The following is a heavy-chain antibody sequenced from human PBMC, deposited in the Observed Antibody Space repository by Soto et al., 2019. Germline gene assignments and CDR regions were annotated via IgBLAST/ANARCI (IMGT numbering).Heavy chain of an antibody. CDR3: AREGVAPSYYYGMDV. D-gene: IGHD5-12*01. V-gene: IGHV1-18*01. CDR1: GYTFTRSG. CDR2: ISSYNGDT. J-gene: IGHJ6*02. Sequence: QVQLVQSGAEVKKPGASVKVSCKASGYTFTRSGISWVRQAPGQGPEWMGWISSYNGDTNYAQTFQGRVTMTTDTSTSTAYMELRSPRSDDTAVYYCAREGVAPSYYYGMDVWGQGTPVTASS.